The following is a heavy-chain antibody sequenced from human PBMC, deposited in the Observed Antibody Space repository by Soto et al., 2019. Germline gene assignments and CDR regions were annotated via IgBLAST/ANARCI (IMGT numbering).Heavy chain of an antibody. Sequence: QVQLVESGGGVVQPGRSLRLSCAASGFTFSSYGMHWVRQAPGKGLEWVAVISYDGSNKYYADSVKGRFTISRDNSKNTLYLQINSLRAEDTAVYYCAQAEVTVVTPYYFDYWGQGTLVTVSS. J-gene: IGHJ4*02. D-gene: IGHD2-21*02. CDR2: ISYDGSNK. V-gene: IGHV3-30*18. CDR3: AQAEVTVVTPYYFDY. CDR1: GFTFSSYG.